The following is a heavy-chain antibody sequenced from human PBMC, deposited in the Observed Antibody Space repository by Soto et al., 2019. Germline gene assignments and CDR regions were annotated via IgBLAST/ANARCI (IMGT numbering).Heavy chain of an antibody. CDR3: ARGALGITMVRGVRLGRTHSFDY. CDR1: GGSFSGYY. J-gene: IGHJ4*02. CDR2: INHSGST. Sequence: PSETLSLTCAVYGGSFSGYYWSWIRQPPGKGLEWIGEINHSGSTNYNPSLKSRVTISVDTSKNQFSLKLSSVTAADTAVYYCARGALGITMVRGVRLGRTHSFDYWGQGTLVTVSS. V-gene: IGHV4-34*01. D-gene: IGHD3-10*01.